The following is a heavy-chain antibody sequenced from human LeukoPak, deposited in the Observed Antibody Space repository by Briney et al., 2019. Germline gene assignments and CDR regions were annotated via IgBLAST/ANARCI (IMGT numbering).Heavy chain of an antibody. CDR1: AFTFSRYW. CDR3: ARHSGGDEAFDL. CDR2: INTEGGT. V-gene: IGHV3-74*01. J-gene: IGHJ3*01. Sequence: GGSLRLSCTASAFTFSRYWMHWVRQVPGKGLAWVSRINTEGGTFHSDSVEGRFTISTDNGKNTLYLQIKSLRFEDTAVYYCARHSGGDEAFDLWGPGTTGVVSS. D-gene: IGHD2-21*01.